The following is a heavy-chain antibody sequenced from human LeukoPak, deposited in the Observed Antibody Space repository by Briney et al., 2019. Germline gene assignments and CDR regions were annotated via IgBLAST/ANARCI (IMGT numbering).Heavy chain of an antibody. J-gene: IGHJ4*02. D-gene: IGHD5-12*01. V-gene: IGHV3-74*01. CDR3: ARENPQVTTIVY. Sequence: GGSLRLSCAASGFTFSSYWMHWVRQAPGKGLVWVSRINSDGSSTSYADSVKGRFTISRDNAKNSLYLQMNSLRAEDTAVYYCARENPQVTTIVYWGQGTLVTVSS. CDR2: INSDGSST. CDR1: GFTFSSYW.